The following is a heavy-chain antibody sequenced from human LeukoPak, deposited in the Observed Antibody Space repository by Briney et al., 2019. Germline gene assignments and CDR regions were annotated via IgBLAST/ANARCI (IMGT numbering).Heavy chain of an antibody. D-gene: IGHD3-10*01. V-gene: IGHV3-30*02. CDR3: ARGGGHGSGSYYIGWTDYYYYMDV. CDR1: GFTFSSYS. J-gene: IGHJ6*03. CDR2: IRKEGTNK. Sequence: GGSLRLSCAASGFTFSSYSMNWVRQAPGKGLEWVAFIRKEGTNKYYSDSVKGRFTISRDNSKNTLYLEMNSLRAEDTAVYYCARGGGHGSGSYYIGWTDYYYYMDVWGKGTTVTISS.